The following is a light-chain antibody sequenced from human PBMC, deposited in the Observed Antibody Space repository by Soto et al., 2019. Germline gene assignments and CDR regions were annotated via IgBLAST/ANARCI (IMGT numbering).Light chain of an antibody. CDR3: KQYGSSPTT. Sequence: EIVLTQSPGTLSLSPGERATLSCRASQSVTSNYLAWYQQTPGQAPRLLFFGASIRATGIPDRFRGSGSGTDFTLTISRLEPEDSAVYHCKQYGSSPTTFGQGTKVEIK. CDR2: GAS. CDR1: QSVTSNY. V-gene: IGKV3-20*01. J-gene: IGKJ1*01.